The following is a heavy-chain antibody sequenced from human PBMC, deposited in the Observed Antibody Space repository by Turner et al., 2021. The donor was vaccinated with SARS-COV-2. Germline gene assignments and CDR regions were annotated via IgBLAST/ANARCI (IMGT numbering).Heavy chain of an antibody. CDR3: ARQAAGQGLDY. CDR1: GGSISSSSYF. D-gene: IGHD3-10*01. V-gene: IGHV4-39*01. CDR2: IYYSGTT. Sequence: QVQLQESGPGLVKPSEPLSLTCTVSGGSISSSSYFWGWIRQPPTKELEWIGRIYYSGTTYYNPSLKSRVSLSIDPSKNQFSLNLTSVTAADTALFYCARQAAGQGLDYWGRGILVTVSS. J-gene: IGHJ4*02.